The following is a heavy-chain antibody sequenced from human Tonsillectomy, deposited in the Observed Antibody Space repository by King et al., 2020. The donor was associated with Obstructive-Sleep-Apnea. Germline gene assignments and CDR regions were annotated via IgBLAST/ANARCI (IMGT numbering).Heavy chain of an antibody. CDR3: ARSYNWDDGVWFDP. V-gene: IGHV4-59*01. Sequence: QLQESGPRLVKPSETLSLTYAVSGGSMSRYYWSWIRQSPGKGLEWLGYIYSSGQTNYNPSLKSRLTMSVHTSNNQFSLRLTSMTAADTAVYYCARSYNWDDGVWFDPWGQGTLVTVSS. CDR1: GGSMSRYY. CDR2: IYSSGQT. D-gene: IGHD1-1*01. J-gene: IGHJ5*02.